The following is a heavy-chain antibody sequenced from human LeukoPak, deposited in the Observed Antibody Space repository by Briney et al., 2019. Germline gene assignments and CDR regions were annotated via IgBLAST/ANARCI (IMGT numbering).Heavy chain of an antibody. D-gene: IGHD1-7*01. CDR2: IYYSGST. J-gene: IGHJ3*02. V-gene: IGHV4-39*01. Sequence: PSETLSLTCTVSGGSISSSSYYWGWIRQPPGRGLEWIGSIYYSGSTYYNPSLQSRVTISVDTSRNQFSLKLSSVTAADTAVYYCAKHSRYNPARVPDWNYGAFDIWGQGTMVTVSS. CDR3: AKHSRYNPARVPDWNYGAFDI. CDR1: GGSISSSSYY.